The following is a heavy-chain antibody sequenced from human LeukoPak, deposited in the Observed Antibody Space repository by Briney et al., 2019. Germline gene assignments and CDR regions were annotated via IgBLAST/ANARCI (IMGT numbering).Heavy chain of an antibody. CDR3: ARDPPVFSSGWYRGDAFDI. CDR1: GFTFSSYA. Sequence: GGSLRLSCAASGFTFSSYAMSWVRQAPGKGLEWVSAISGSGGSTYYADSVKGRFTISRDNSKNTLYLQMNSLRAEDTAVYYCARDPPVFSSGWYRGDAFDIWGQGTMVTVSS. CDR2: ISGSGGST. V-gene: IGHV3-23*01. D-gene: IGHD6-19*01. J-gene: IGHJ3*02.